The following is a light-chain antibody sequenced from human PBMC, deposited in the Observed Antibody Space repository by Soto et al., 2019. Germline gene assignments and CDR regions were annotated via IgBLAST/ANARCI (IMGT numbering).Light chain of an antibody. CDR1: QSLLSTDGDNY. J-gene: IGKJ5*01. V-gene: IGKV2-28*01. CDR3: MQGLQPPNT. CDR2: LAS. Sequence: EIVMTQSPLSLPVTPGEPASISCRSSQSLLSTDGDNYLDWYLQRPGQSPQLLIYLASIRASGVPDRFSGSGSGTYFTLRISRVEAEDVGLYYFMQGLQPPNTFGQGTRLEI.